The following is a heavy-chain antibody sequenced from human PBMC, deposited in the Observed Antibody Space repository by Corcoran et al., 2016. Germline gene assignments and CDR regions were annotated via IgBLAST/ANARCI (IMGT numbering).Heavy chain of an antibody. CDR3: ARDYGAVAGIGN. D-gene: IGHD6-19*01. V-gene: IGHV3-53*01. CDR2: IYSGGST. Sequence: EVKLEESGGGLIQPGGSLRLSCAASWFTVSSNYMSWVRQTPGKGLEWVSVIYSGGSTYYADSVKGRFTIPRDNSKNTLYLQMNSLRAEDTAVYYCARDYGAVAGIGNWGQGTLVTVSS. J-gene: IGHJ4*02. CDR1: WFTVSSNY.